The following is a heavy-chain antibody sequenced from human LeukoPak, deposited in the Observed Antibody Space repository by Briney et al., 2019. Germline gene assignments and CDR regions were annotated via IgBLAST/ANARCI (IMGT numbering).Heavy chain of an antibody. CDR1: GGSISSYY. D-gene: IGHD1-26*01. CDR3: ARDSGSYGGASDY. J-gene: IGHJ4*02. CDR2: IYYSGST. Sequence: SETLSLTCTVSGGSISSYYWSWIRQPPGKGLEWIGYIYYSGSTNYNPSLKSRVTISVDTSKNQFSLKLSSVTAADTAVYYCARDSGSYGGASDYWGQGTLVTVSS. V-gene: IGHV4-59*01.